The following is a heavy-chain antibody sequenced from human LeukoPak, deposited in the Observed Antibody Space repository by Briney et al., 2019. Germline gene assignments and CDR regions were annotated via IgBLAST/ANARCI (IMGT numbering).Heavy chain of an antibody. CDR3: AREYYDNSGGEDAFDI. J-gene: IGHJ3*02. Sequence: PGGSLRLSCEASGFTFSSYSVSWVRQAPGKGLEWVSVIYSSGSTFYADSVEGRVTISRDKSNNTLYLKMNSLSAEDTAMYYCAREYYDNSGGEDAFDIWGAGTMVTVSS. CDR1: GFTFSSYS. D-gene: IGHD3-22*01. V-gene: IGHV3-53*01. CDR2: IYSSGST.